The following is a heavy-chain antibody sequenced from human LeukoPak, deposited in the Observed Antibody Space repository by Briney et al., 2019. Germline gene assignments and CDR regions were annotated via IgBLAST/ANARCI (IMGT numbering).Heavy chain of an antibody. V-gene: IGHV3-33*01. CDR2: IWYDGSNK. Sequence: GGSLRLSCAASGFTFSSYGMHWVRQAPGKGPEWVAVIWYDGSNKYYADSVKGRFTISRDNSKNTLYLQMNSLRAEDTAVYYCARVSGIAVAGTDYWGQGTLVTVSS. D-gene: IGHD6-19*01. J-gene: IGHJ4*02. CDR3: ARVSGIAVAGTDY. CDR1: GFTFSSYG.